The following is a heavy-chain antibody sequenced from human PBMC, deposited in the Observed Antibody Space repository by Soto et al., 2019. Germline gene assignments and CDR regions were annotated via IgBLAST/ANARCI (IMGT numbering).Heavy chain of an antibody. CDR3: SRDRERYGMDV. CDR1: GGSISSYY. Sequence: QVQLQESGPGLVKPSETLSLTCTVSGGSISSYYWSWIRQPPGKGLEWIGYIYYSGSTNHNPSLRSRVTPSVDTSKIQFSLKLSSVTAADTAVYYCSRDRERYGMDVWGQGTTVTVSS. CDR2: IYYSGST. V-gene: IGHV4-59*01. J-gene: IGHJ6*02.